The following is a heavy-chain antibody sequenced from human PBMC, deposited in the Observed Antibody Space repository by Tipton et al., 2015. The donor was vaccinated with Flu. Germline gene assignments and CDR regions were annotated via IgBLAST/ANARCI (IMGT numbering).Heavy chain of an antibody. Sequence: SLRLSCTASGFTFGDYAMSWVRQAPGKGLGWVGFIRSKAYGGTTEYAASVKGRFTISRDDSKSIAYLQMNSLKTEDTAVYYCTRDSSWYSAFDYWGQGTLVTVSS. J-gene: IGHJ4*02. V-gene: IGHV3-49*04. CDR3: TRDSSWYSAFDY. CDR1: GFTFGDYA. D-gene: IGHD6-13*01. CDR2: IRSKAYGGTT.